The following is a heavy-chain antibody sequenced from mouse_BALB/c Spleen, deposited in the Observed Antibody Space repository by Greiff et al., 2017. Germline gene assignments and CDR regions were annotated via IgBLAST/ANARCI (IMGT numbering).Heavy chain of an antibody. D-gene: IGHD1-1*01. CDR1: GYTFTDYN. Sequence: EVQLQQSGPELVKPGASVKISCKASGYTFTDYNMHWVKQSHGKSLEWIGYIYPYNGGTGYNQKFKSKATLTVDNSSSTAYMELRSLTSEDSAVYYCANYYGSSYAMDYWGQGTSVTVSS. V-gene: IGHV1S29*02. J-gene: IGHJ4*01. CDR2: IYPYNGGT. CDR3: ANYYGSSYAMDY.